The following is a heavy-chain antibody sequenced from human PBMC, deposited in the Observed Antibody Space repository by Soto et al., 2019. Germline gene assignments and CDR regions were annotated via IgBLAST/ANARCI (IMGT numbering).Heavy chain of an antibody. CDR2: INSDGSST. V-gene: IGHV3-74*01. J-gene: IGHJ5*02. CDR3: ARGRNDFWSGYWVGPTNWFDP. Sequence: EVQLVESGGGLVQPGGSLRLSCAASGFTFSSYWMHWVRQAPGKGLVWVSRINSDGSSTSYADSVKGRFTICRDNAKNTLYLQMNSLRAEDTAVYYCARGRNDFWSGYWVGPTNWFDPWGQGTLVTVSS. CDR1: GFTFSSYW. D-gene: IGHD3-3*01.